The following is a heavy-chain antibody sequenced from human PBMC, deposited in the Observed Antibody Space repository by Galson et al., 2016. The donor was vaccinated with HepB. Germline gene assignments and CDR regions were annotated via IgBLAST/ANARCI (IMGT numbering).Heavy chain of an antibody. J-gene: IGHJ4*02. D-gene: IGHD7-27*01. V-gene: IGHV6-1*01. Sequence: CAISGDSVFNNNAGWNWVRQSPSRGLEWLGRTYYRSDWRSDYADSVKGRITINPDTSKNHFSLHLDSVTPGDTAVYYCARSYLLGRGFGSWGQGTLIIVSS. CDR1: GDSVFNNNAG. CDR3: ARSYLLGRGFGS. CDR2: TYYRSDWRS.